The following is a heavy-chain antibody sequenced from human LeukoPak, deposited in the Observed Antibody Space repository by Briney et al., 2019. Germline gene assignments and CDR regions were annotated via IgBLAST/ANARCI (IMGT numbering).Heavy chain of an antibody. CDR1: GYTFTRYY. Sequence: GASVKVSCKASGYTFTRYYMHWVRQAPGQGLEWMGWINPNSGGTNYAQKFQGRVTMTRDTSISTAYMELSRLRSDDTAVYYCAREMTTVTNNWFDPWGQGTLVTVSS. V-gene: IGHV1-2*02. CDR2: INPNSGGT. D-gene: IGHD4-11*01. CDR3: AREMTTVTNNWFDP. J-gene: IGHJ5*02.